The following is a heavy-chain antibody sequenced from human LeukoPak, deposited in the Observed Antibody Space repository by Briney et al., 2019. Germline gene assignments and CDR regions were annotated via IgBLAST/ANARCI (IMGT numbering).Heavy chain of an antibody. CDR3: ARDGSSSRDYYYYYMDV. J-gene: IGHJ6*03. D-gene: IGHD6-6*01. V-gene: IGHV1-2*02. CDR1: GYTFTGYY. CDR2: INPNSGGT. Sequence: ASVKVSCKASGYTFTGYYLHWVRQPPGQGLEWMGWINPNSGGTNYAQKFQGRVTMTRDTSISTAYMELSRLRSDDTAVYYCARDGSSSRDYYYYYMDVWGKGTTVTVSS.